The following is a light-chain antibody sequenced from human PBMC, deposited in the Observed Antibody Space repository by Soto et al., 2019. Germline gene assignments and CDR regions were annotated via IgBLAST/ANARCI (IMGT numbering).Light chain of an antibody. CDR3: QQYYSYPQYT. Sequence: AIRMTQSPSSFSASTGDRVTITCRASQGISSYLAWYQQKPGKAPKLLIYAASTLQSGVPSRFSGSGSRTDFTLTISCLQSEDFATYYCQQYYSYPQYTFGQGTKLEIK. V-gene: IGKV1-8*01. CDR2: AAS. J-gene: IGKJ2*01. CDR1: QGISSY.